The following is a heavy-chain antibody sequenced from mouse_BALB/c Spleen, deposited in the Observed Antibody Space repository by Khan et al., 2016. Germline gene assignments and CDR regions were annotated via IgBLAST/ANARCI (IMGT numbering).Heavy chain of an antibody. Sequence: EVQLQESGPELEKPGASVKISCKASGYSFTGYNMNWVKQSNGKSLEWIGNIDPNYGGTTYNQKFKGKATLTVDKSSSTAYMQLKSLTSEDSAVYYCARGYGKPYYYAMDYWGQGTSVTVSS. CDR1: GYSFTGYN. CDR2: IDPNYGGT. CDR3: ARGYGKPYYYAMDY. J-gene: IGHJ4*01. D-gene: IGHD1-1*02. V-gene: IGHV1-39*01.